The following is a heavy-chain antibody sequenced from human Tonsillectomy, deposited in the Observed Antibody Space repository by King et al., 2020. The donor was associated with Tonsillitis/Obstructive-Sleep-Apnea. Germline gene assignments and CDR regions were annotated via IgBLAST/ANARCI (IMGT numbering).Heavy chain of an antibody. CDR3: AHSRSYYDYIWGSYRPDAFDI. J-gene: IGHJ3*02. CDR2: IYWDDDK. Sequence: ITLKESGPTLVKPTQTLTLTCTFSGFSLSTSGVGVGWIRQPPGKALEWLALIYWDDDKRYSPSLKSRLTNTKDTSKNQVVLTMTNMDPVDTATYYCAHSRSYYDYIWGSYRPDAFDIWGQGTMVTVSS. CDR1: GFSLSTSGVG. D-gene: IGHD3-16*02. V-gene: IGHV2-5*02.